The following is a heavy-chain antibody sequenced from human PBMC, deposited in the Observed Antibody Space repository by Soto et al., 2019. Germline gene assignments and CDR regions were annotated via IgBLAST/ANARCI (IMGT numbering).Heavy chain of an antibody. Sequence: SVKVSCKASGGTFSSYAISWVRQAPGQGLEWMGGIIPIFGTANYAQKFQGRVTITADESTSTAYMELSSLRSEDTAVYYCARDCSSTSCDLYYYYGMDVWGQGTTVTVSS. D-gene: IGHD2-2*01. V-gene: IGHV1-69*13. J-gene: IGHJ6*02. CDR3: ARDCSSTSCDLYYYYGMDV. CDR2: IIPIFGTA. CDR1: GGTFSSYA.